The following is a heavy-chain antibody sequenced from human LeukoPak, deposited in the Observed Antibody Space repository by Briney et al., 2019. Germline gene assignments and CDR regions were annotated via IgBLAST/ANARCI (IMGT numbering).Heavy chain of an antibody. Sequence: ASVKVSCKASGYTFTGYYMHWVRQAPGQGLEWMGWINPNSGGTNYAQKFQGRVTMTRDTSISTAYMELSRLRSDDTAVYYCAREGFIVGATSDPWGQGTLVTVSS. V-gene: IGHV1-2*02. CDR3: AREGFIVGATSDP. CDR2: INPNSGGT. D-gene: IGHD1-26*01. J-gene: IGHJ5*02. CDR1: GYTFTGYY.